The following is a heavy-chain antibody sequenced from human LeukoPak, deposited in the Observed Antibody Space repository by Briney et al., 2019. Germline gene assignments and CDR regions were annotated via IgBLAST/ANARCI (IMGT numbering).Heavy chain of an antibody. D-gene: IGHD2-2*01. CDR2: INPNSGGT. J-gene: IGHJ4*02. Sequence: ASVKVSCKASGYTFTGYSMHWVRQAPGQGLEWMRWINPNSGGTNSAQKFQGRVTMTRDTSISTAYMELSRLRSDDTAVYYCARERDNRYCSSISCYAFDYWGQGTLVTVSS. CDR1: GYTFTGYS. CDR3: ARERDNRYCSSISCYAFDY. V-gene: IGHV1-2*02.